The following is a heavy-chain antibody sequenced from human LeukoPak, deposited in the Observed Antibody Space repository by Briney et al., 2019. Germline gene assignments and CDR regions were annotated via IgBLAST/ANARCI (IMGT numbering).Heavy chain of an antibody. J-gene: IGHJ4*02. V-gene: IGHV3-7*01. CDR1: GFTFSSYW. Sequence: PGGSLRLSCAASGFTFSSYWMSWVRQAPGKGLEWVANIKQDGSEKHYADSVKGRFTISRDNVENSLYLEMNSLTDDDTAVYYCARVEPTKSDDCWGQGTLVTVSS. D-gene: IGHD1-14*01. CDR2: IKQDGSEK. CDR3: ARVEPTKSDDC.